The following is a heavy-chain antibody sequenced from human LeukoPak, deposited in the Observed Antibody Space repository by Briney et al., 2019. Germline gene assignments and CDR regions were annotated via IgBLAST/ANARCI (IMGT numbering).Heavy chain of an antibody. V-gene: IGHV3-74*01. D-gene: IGHD6-25*01. Sequence: GGSLRLSCAASGFTFSSYWMHWVRQAPGKGLVWVSRINTDGSSTSYADSVKGRFTISRDNAKNTLYLQMNSLRAEDTAVYYCAPATIAAATGHHFYYGMGIWGQGTTVTVSS. CDR2: INTDGSST. CDR3: APATIAAATGHHFYYGMGI. CDR1: GFTFSSYW. J-gene: IGHJ6*02.